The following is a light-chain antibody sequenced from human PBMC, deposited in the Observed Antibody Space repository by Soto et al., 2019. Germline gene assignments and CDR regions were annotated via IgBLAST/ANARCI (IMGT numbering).Light chain of an antibody. Sequence: QSVLTQPPSASGSPGQSVTISCTGTSSDVGGYDYVSWYQQHPGKAPKLMIYEVTKRPSGVPDRFSGSKSGNTASLTVSGPQAEDEADYYCSSYEGSNNFVFGTGTKVTVL. J-gene: IGLJ1*01. V-gene: IGLV2-8*01. CDR3: SSYEGSNNFV. CDR2: EVT. CDR1: SSDVGGYDY.